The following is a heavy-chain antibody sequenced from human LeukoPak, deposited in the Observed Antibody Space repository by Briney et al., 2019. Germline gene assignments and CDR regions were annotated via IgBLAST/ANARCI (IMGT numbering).Heavy chain of an antibody. Sequence: GGSLRLSCAASGFTFSSYSMNWVRQAPGKGLEWVSSISSSSSCIYYADSVKGRFTISRDNAKNSLYLQMNSLSAEDTAIYYCARDRRDGYNVLDYWGQGTLVTVSS. J-gene: IGHJ4*02. CDR1: GFTFSSYS. D-gene: IGHD5-24*01. V-gene: IGHV3-21*01. CDR2: ISSSSSCI. CDR3: ARDRRDGYNVLDY.